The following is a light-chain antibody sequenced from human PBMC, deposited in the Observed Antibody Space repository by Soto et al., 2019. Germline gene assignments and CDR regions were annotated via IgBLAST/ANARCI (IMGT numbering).Light chain of an antibody. J-gene: IGLJ1*01. V-gene: IGLV2-23*01. CDR3: CSYAGSSTDYV. CDR1: SSDVGGYKL. Sequence: QSVLTQPASVSGSPGRSITISCTGTSSDVGGYKLVSWYQKHPGKAPKLMIYEGSKRPSGVSNRFSGSKSGNTASLTISGLQSEDEADYYCCSYAGSSTDYVFGTGTKVTVL. CDR2: EGS.